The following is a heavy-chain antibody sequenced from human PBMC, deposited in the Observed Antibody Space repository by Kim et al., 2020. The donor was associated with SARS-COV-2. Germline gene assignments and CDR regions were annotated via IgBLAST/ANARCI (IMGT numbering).Heavy chain of an antibody. Sequence: ESVQGRFTISRDNAKNSLYLQMNSLRAEDTALYYCAKDMKDSSAYYPIDYWGQGNLVTLSS. D-gene: IGHD3-22*01. J-gene: IGHJ4*02. V-gene: IGHV3-9*01. CDR3: AKDMKDSSAYYPIDY.